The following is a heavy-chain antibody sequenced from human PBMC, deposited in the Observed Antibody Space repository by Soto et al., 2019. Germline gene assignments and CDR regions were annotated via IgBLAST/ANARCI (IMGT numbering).Heavy chain of an antibody. D-gene: IGHD3-10*01. Sequence: ASVKVSCTASGDTFTNYYIHWVRQAPGQGLEWMGVINPTGGRASYAPKFQGRVTLTRDTSTSTAYMELSSLRSDDTAVYFCSRLTTMVREINDDPFDFWGQGTLVTVSS. CDR3: SRLTTMVREINDDPFDF. V-gene: IGHV1-46*03. CDR1: GDTFTNYY. J-gene: IGHJ4*03. CDR2: INPTGGRA.